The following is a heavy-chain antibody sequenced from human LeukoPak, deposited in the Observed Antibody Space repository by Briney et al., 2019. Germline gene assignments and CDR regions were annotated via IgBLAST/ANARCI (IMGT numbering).Heavy chain of an antibody. V-gene: IGHV3-30-3*01. D-gene: IGHD3-16*01. CDR2: ISYDGTNK. CDR1: GVTFSSYD. J-gene: IGHJ4*02. Sequence: PGGSLRLSCAASGVTFSSYDMHWVRQAPGKGLEWVAVISYDGTNKDYADSVKGRLTISRDNSKNTLYLQMNSLRPEDTAVYYCARNSVGGSSFDYWGQGILVTVSS. CDR3: ARNSVGGSSFDY.